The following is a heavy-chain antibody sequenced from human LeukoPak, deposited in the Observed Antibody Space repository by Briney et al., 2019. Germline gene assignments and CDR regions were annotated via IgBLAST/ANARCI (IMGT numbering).Heavy chain of an antibody. V-gene: IGHV4-31*03. CDR1: GGSISSGGYY. CDR3: ARAGYDSSGYSTYYFDY. J-gene: IGHJ4*02. Sequence: PSETLSPTCTVSGGSISSGGYYWSWIHQHPGKGLEWIGYIYYSGSTYYNPSLKSRVTISIDTSKNQFSLKLSSVTAADTAVYYCARAGYDSSGYSTYYFDYWGQGTLVTVSS. D-gene: IGHD3-22*01. CDR2: IYYSGST.